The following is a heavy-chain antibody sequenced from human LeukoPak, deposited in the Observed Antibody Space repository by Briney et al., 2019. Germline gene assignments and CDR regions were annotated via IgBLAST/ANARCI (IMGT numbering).Heavy chain of an antibody. J-gene: IGHJ6*02. CDR1: GGTFSSYT. CDR3: AREASENYYYGMDV. Sequence: SVKVSSKASGGTFSSYTISWVRQAPGQGLEWMGRIIPILGIANYAQKFQGRVTITADKSTSTAYMELSSLRSEDTAVYYCAREASENYYYGMDVWGQGTTVTVSS. D-gene: IGHD1-14*01. CDR2: IIPILGIA. V-gene: IGHV1-69*02.